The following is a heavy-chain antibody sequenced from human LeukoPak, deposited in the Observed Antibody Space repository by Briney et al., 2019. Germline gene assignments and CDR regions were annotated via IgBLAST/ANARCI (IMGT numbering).Heavy chain of an antibody. V-gene: IGHV3-7*05. CDR3: ATGGHYYGD. CDR2: INHEGTEK. Sequence: GGSLRLACAASGFTFSRTWMSWLRQAPGKGLEWVAYINHEGTEKDYMDSVKGRFTISRDNAQNSLFLQMNSLRAEDTAIYYCATGGHYYGDWGQGTLVAVSS. J-gene: IGHJ4*02. D-gene: IGHD3-10*01. CDR1: GFTFSRTW.